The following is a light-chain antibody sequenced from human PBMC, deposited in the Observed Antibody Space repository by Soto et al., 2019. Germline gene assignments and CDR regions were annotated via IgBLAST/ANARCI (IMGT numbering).Light chain of an antibody. Sequence: EIVMTQSPATLSVSPGERATLSCRASQSVSSNLAWYQQKPGQAPRLLIYGASTRATGIPARFIGSGSVTEFTLPISSLQSEDFAVYYCQQYNNWPPFTFGPGTKVDIK. CDR2: GAS. CDR3: QQYNNWPPFT. V-gene: IGKV3-15*01. J-gene: IGKJ3*01. CDR1: QSVSSN.